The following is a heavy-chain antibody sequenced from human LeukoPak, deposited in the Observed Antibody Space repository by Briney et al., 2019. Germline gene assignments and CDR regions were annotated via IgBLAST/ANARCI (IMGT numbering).Heavy chain of an antibody. CDR2: INPNSGGT. CDR1: GYTFTGYY. CDR3: ARAQGGLEPGDY. V-gene: IGHV1-2*02. D-gene: IGHD3-3*01. J-gene: IGHJ4*02. Sequence: ASVKVSCKASGYTFTGYYMHWVRQAPGQGLEWMGWINPNSGGTNYAQKFQGRVTMTRDTSISTAYMELSRLRSDDTAVYYCARAQGGLEPGDYWGQGTLVTVSS.